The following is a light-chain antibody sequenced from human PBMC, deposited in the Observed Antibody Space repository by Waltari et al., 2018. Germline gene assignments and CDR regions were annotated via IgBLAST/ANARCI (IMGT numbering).Light chain of an antibody. J-gene: IGKJ1*01. CDR2: FVS. CDR3: LQDYNFPRT. Sequence: AIRMTQSPSSLSASVGDRFTITCRASQDINSHLGWYQQRPCTAPRLLIYFVSSLQSGVPSRFSGSGSGTDFTLTISSLQPEDFATYYCLQDYNFPRTFGQGTKVEV. CDR1: QDINSH. V-gene: IGKV1-6*01.